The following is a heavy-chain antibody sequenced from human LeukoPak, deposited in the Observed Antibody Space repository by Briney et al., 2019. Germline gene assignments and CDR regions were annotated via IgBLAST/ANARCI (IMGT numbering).Heavy chain of an antibody. CDR3: ARGRQGSDY. J-gene: IGHJ4*02. CDR1: GFTFSSYA. Sequence: GGSLRLSCAASGFTFSSYAMHWVRQAPGKGLEYVSAISSNGGSTYYANSVKGRFTISRDNSKNTLYLQMGSLRAEDMAVYYCARGRQGSDYWGQGTLVTVPS. CDR2: ISSNGGST. V-gene: IGHV3-64*01.